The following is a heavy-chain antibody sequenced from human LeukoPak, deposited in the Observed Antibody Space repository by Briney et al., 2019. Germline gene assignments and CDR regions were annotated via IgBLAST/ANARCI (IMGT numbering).Heavy chain of an antibody. V-gene: IGHV3-74*01. Sequence: GGSLRLSCAASGFTFSSYWMHWVRQAPGKGLVWVSRTNSDGSSTSYADSVKGRFTISRDNAKNTLYLQMNSLRAEDTAVYYCARATTVTTFFDYWGQGTLVTVSS. J-gene: IGHJ4*02. CDR3: ARATTVTTFFDY. CDR2: TNSDGSST. D-gene: IGHD4-11*01. CDR1: GFTFSSYW.